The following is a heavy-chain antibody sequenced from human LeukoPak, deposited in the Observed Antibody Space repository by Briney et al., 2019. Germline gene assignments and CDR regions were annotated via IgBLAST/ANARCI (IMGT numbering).Heavy chain of an antibody. J-gene: IGHJ4*02. CDR2: IRSKTYGGTT. CDR3: TRDRVASYYGSGSYFPDY. V-gene: IGHV3-49*04. CDR1: GFTFGDYA. Sequence: GGSLRLSCTASGFTFGDYAMSWVRQAPGKGLEWVGFIRSKTYGGTTEYAASVKGRFTISRDDSKGIAYLQMNSLKTEDTAVYYCTRDRVASYYGSGSYFPDYWGQGTLVTVSS. D-gene: IGHD3-10*01.